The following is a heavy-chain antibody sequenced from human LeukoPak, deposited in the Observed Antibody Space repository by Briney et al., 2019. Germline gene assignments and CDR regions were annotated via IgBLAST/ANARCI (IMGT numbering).Heavy chain of an antibody. D-gene: IGHD3-10*01. J-gene: IGHJ3*02. CDR3: AMVRGQSVAFDI. V-gene: IGHV4-31*03. CDR1: GGSISSGGYY. Sequence: PSETLSLTCTVSGGSISSGGYYWSWIRQHPGKGLEWIGYIYYSGSTYYNPSLKSRVTMSVDTSKNQFSLKLSSVTAADTAVYYCAMVRGQSVAFDIWGQGTMVTVSS. CDR2: IYYSGST.